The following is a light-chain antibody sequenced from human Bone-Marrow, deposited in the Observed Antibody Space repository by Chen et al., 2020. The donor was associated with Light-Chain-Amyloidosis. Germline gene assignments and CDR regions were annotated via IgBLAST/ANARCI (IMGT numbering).Light chain of an antibody. CDR2: RDT. J-gene: IGLJ2*01. Sequence: SYELTQPPSVSVSPGQTARITGSGDDLPKKYAYWYQQKPGQAPVLVIHRDTERPSGISLRFSGSSSGTTATLTISGVQAEDEADYHCQSADSSGTYEVIFGGGTKLTVL. V-gene: IGLV3-25*03. CDR3: QSADSSGTYEVI. CDR1: DLPKKY.